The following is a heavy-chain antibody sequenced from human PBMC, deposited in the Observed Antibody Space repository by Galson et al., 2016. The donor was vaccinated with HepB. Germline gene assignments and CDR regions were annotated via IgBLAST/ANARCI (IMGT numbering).Heavy chain of an antibody. J-gene: IGHJ4*02. CDR3: ARQRGVGGWYFDS. CDR2: IYPGDSET. Sequence: QSGAEVKKPGESLRISCKGSEYGFTSYWLGWVRQMPGKGLEWMGVIYPGDSETTYSPSFRGQVTMSVDKSISTAYLQWSSLKASDSAMYFCARQRGVGGWYFDSWGQGTLVTVSS. CDR1: EYGFTSYW. V-gene: IGHV5-51*01. D-gene: IGHD6-19*01.